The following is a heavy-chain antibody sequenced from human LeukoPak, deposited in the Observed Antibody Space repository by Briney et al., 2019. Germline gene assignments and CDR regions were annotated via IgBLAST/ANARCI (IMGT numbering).Heavy chain of an antibody. Sequence: SETLSLTCAVYGGSFSGYYWSWIRQPPGKGLEWIGEINHSGSTNYNPSLKSRVTISGDTSKNQFSLKLSSVTAADTAVYYCARGRRGSGWYRRVGYYFDYWGQGTLVTVSS. J-gene: IGHJ4*02. CDR1: GGSFSGYY. D-gene: IGHD6-19*01. CDR3: ARGRRGSGWYRRVGYYFDY. CDR2: INHSGST. V-gene: IGHV4-34*01.